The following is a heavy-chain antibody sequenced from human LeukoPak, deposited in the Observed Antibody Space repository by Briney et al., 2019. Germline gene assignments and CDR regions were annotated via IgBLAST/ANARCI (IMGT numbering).Heavy chain of an antibody. D-gene: IGHD4-17*01. CDR2: IYYSGST. CDR3: ARGTTVTTLTYYYYGMDV. Sequence: SETLSLTCTVSGGTISSYYWNWIRQPPGKGLEWIGYIYYSGSTNYNPSLKSRVTISVDTSKNQFSLKLSSVTAADTAVYYCARGTTVTTLTYYYYGMDVWGQGTTVTVSS. CDR1: GGTISSYY. J-gene: IGHJ6*02. V-gene: IGHV4-59*08.